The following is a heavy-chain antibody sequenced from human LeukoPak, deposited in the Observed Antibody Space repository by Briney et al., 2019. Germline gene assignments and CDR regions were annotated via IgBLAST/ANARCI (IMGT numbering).Heavy chain of an antibody. CDR3: ASLGRDFWSGSYRDY. D-gene: IGHD3-3*01. CDR1: GFTFSSYW. V-gene: IGHV3-7*01. Sequence: GGSLRLSCAASGFTFSSYWMSWVRQAPGKGLEWVANIKQDGSEKYYVDSVKGRFTISRDNAKNSLYLQMNSLRAEDTAVYYCASLGRDFWSGSYRDYWGQGTLVTVSS. J-gene: IGHJ4*02. CDR2: IKQDGSEK.